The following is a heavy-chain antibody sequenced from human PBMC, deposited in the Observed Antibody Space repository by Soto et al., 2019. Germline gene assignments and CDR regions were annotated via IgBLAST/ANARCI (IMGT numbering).Heavy chain of an antibody. Sequence: QVQLVQSGAEVKKPGSSVKVSCKASGGTFSSYTISWVRQAPGQGLEWMGRIIPILGIANYAQKFQGRVTITADKSTSTAYMELSSLRSEDTAVYYCARDPGGSSSPGYAFDIWGQGTMVTVSS. CDR2: IIPILGIA. CDR3: ARDPGGSSSPGYAFDI. D-gene: IGHD6-13*01. J-gene: IGHJ3*02. V-gene: IGHV1-69*08. CDR1: GGTFSSYT.